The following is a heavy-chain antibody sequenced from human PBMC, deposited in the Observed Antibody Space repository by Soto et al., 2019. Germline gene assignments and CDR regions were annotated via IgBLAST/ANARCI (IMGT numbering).Heavy chain of an antibody. Sequence: PSETLSLTCTVSGGSISSGDYYWSWIRQPPGKGLEWIGYIYYSGSTDYNPSHKSRVTISVDTSKNQFSLKLSSVTAADTAVYYCASLYDSSGYYSYYFDYWGQGTLVTVSS. CDR1: GGSISSGDYY. CDR2: IYYSGST. CDR3: ASLYDSSGYYSYYFDY. V-gene: IGHV4-30-4*01. J-gene: IGHJ4*02. D-gene: IGHD3-22*01.